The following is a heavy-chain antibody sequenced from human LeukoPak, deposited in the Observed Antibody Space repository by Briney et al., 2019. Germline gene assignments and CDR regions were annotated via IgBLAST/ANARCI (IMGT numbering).Heavy chain of an antibody. J-gene: IGHJ4*02. CDR1: GYTFTSYY. D-gene: IGHD3-16*01. V-gene: IGHV1-46*01. Sequence: GASVKVSCKASGYTFTSYYMHWVRQAPGQGLEWMGIINPSGGSTSYAQKFQGRVTMTRDMSTSTVYMELSSLRSEDTAVYYCARRQTKGGDGDYWGQGTLVTVSS. CDR2: INPSGGST. CDR3: ARRQTKGGDGDY.